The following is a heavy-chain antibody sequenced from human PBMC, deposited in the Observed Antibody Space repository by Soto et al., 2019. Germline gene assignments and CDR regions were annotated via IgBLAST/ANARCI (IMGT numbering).Heavy chain of an antibody. J-gene: IGHJ4*02. Sequence: QVQLVQSGAEVKKPGSSVKVSCKASGGTFSSYAISWVRQAPGQGLEWMGGIIPIFGTANYAQKCQGRVTITADESTSTSYMELSSLRSEDTAVYDCARGLSPYYYDSSGADYWCQGTLVTVTS. V-gene: IGHV1-69*01. D-gene: IGHD3-22*01. CDR3: ARGLSPYYYDSSGADY. CDR2: IIPIFGTA. CDR1: GGTFSSYA.